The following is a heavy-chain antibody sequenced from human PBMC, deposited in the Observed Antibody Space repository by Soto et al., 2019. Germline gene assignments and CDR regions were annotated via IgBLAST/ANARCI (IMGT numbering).Heavy chain of an antibody. CDR2: INHSGST. Sequence: QVQLQQWGAGLLKPSETLSLTCAVYGGSFSGYYWSWIRQPPGKGLEWIGEINHSGSTNYNPSLTSRVTISVDTSKNQFSLKLSSVTAADTAVYYCARATVTTFYFDYWGQGTLVTVSS. CDR1: GGSFSGYY. J-gene: IGHJ4*02. V-gene: IGHV4-34*01. D-gene: IGHD4-4*01. CDR3: ARATVTTFYFDY.